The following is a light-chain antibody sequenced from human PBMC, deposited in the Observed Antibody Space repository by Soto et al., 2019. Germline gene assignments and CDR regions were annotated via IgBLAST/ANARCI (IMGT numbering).Light chain of an antibody. J-gene: IGKJ1*01. Sequence: DIVMTQSPDTLSLSPGERATLSCRASQSVSNNLAWYQHKPGQAPRLLIFGASTRATGIPARFSGSGSGTEFTLTISNLQSEDFAVYYCQHYNNWPPWTFGQGTKVEIK. CDR1: QSVSNN. CDR3: QHYNNWPPWT. CDR2: GAS. V-gene: IGKV3-15*01.